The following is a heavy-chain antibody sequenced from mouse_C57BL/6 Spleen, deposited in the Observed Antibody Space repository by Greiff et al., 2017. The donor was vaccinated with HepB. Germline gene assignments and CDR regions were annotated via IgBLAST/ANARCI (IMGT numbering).Heavy chain of an antibody. Sequence: VQLQQSVAELVRPGASVKLSCTASGFNIKNTYMHWVKQRPEQGLEWIGRIDPANGNTKYAPKFQGKATITADTSSNTAYLQLSSLTSEDTAIYYCARWGYYGSSYVRNYFDYWGQGTTLTVSS. CDR3: ARWGYYGSSYVRNYFDY. J-gene: IGHJ2*01. CDR2: IDPANGNT. D-gene: IGHD1-1*01. CDR1: GFNIKNTY. V-gene: IGHV14-3*01.